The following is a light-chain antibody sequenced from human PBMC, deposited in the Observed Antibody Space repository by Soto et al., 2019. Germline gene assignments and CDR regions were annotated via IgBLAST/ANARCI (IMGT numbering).Light chain of an antibody. CDR2: DVN. CDR1: SSDVGDYNY. V-gene: IGLV2-11*01. J-gene: IGLJ2*01. Sequence: QSVLTQPRSVSGSPGQSVTISCTGTSSDVGDYNYVSWYQQHPGKAPKLMIYDVNQRPSGVPDRLSGSKSGNTASLTISGLQAEDEADYYCCSYAGSHTFVFGGGTKVTVL. CDR3: CSYAGSHTFV.